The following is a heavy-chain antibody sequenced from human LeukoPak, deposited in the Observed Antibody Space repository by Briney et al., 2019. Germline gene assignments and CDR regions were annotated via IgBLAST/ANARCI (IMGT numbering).Heavy chain of an antibody. Sequence: RGSLRLSCAASGFTFSSYSMNWVRQAPGKGLEWVSSISSSSSYIYYADSVKGRFTISRDNAKNSLYLQMNSLRAEDTAVYYCARIGYSSSSFDYWGQGTLVTVSS. CDR2: ISSSSSYI. D-gene: IGHD6-6*01. CDR1: GFTFSSYS. CDR3: ARIGYSSSSFDY. V-gene: IGHV3-21*01. J-gene: IGHJ4*02.